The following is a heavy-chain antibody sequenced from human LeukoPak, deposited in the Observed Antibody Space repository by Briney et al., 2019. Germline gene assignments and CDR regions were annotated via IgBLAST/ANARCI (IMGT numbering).Heavy chain of an antibody. V-gene: IGHV3-11*04. CDR3: PRDRFSGAWSPQGPPDY. D-gene: IGHD6-19*01. Sequence: PGGSLRLSCAASGFTFSDYYMSWIRQAPGKGLEWVSYLSSSGSTIYYADSVKGRFTISRDNAKNSLYLQMNSLRAEDTAVYYCPRDRFSGAWSPQGPPDYWGQGTLVTVPS. J-gene: IGHJ4*02. CDR2: LSSSGSTI. CDR1: GFTFSDYY.